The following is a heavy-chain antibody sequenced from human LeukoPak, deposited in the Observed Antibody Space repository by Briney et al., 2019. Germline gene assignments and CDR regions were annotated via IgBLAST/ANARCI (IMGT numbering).Heavy chain of an antibody. V-gene: IGHV3-66*03. Sequence: GGSLRLSCAASGFTVSSNYMSWVRQAPGKGLEWVSVIYSSGSTYYADSVKGRFTISRDNSKNTLYLQMSSLRAEDTAVYYCVKDILVYGGNPTDIWGQGTMVTVSS. CDR3: VKDILVYGGNPTDI. D-gene: IGHD4-23*01. CDR1: GFTVSSNY. J-gene: IGHJ3*02. CDR2: IYSSGST.